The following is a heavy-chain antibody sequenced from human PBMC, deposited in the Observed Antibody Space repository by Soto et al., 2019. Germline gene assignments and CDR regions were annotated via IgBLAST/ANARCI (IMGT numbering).Heavy chain of an antibody. CDR1: GFTFSSYT. CDR3: AKGQAVAGFYYYSMDV. D-gene: IGHD6-19*01. Sequence: EVQLLESGGGLVQPGGSLRLSCAASGFTFSSYTMNWVRQAPGKGLEWVSVISGSGGSTYYADSVKGRFTISRDNSKNTLYLQMNSLRAEDTAVYYCAKGQAVAGFYYYSMDVWGQGTTVTVSS. CDR2: ISGSGGST. V-gene: IGHV3-23*01. J-gene: IGHJ6*02.